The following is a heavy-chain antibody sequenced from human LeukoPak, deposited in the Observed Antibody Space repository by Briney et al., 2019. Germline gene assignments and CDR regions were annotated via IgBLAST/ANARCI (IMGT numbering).Heavy chain of an antibody. CDR3: AKEEGVGNWNDSPFDY. Sequence: GGSLRLSCAASGFTFDDYAMHWVRQAPGKGLEWVSLISWDGGSTYYADSVKGRFTISRDNSKNSLYLQMNSLRAEDTALYYCAKEEGVGNWNDSPFDYWGQGTLVTVSS. D-gene: IGHD1-1*01. CDR2: ISWDGGST. J-gene: IGHJ4*02. CDR1: GFTFDDYA. V-gene: IGHV3-43D*03.